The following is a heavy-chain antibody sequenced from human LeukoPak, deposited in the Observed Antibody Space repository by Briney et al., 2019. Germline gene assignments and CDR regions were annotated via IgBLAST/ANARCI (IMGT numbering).Heavy chain of an antibody. V-gene: IGHV3-30*04. CDR2: ISYDGSNK. CDR3: AKLGEGRGPTNAFDI. D-gene: IGHD3-10*01. CDR1: GFTFSNYA. Sequence: GRSLRLSCAASGFTFSNYAMHWVRQAPGKGLEWVAIISYDGSNKYYADSVKGRFTISRDNSKNTLYLQMNSLRAEDTAVYYCAKLGEGRGPTNAFDIWGQGTMVTVSS. J-gene: IGHJ3*02.